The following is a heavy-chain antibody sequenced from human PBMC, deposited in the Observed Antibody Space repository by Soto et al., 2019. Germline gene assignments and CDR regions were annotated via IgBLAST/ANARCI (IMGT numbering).Heavy chain of an antibody. CDR1: GGTLSDHG. J-gene: IGHJ3*02. V-gene: IGHV1-69*06. Sequence: QVQLEQSGAEVKKPGSSVKVSCKASGGTLSDHGVAWLRQAPGQGLEWMGGTIPVFNTAKYAQKFQGRVTVTADKFTNIAYMALSSLRSEATAFYFCARGVYGSGNYYTGPSAFDIWGQGTMVIVSS. D-gene: IGHD3-10*01. CDR2: TIPVFNTA. CDR3: ARGVYGSGNYYTGPSAFDI.